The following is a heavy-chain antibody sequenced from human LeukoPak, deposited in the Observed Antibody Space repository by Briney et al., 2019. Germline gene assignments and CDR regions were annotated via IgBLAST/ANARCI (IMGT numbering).Heavy chain of an antibody. V-gene: IGHV4-59*01. J-gene: IGHJ4*02. D-gene: IGHD4-23*01. CDR3: ARLGRKTTVVPPDFDC. CDR1: GGSFSGYY. CDR2: IHYSGST. Sequence: PSGTLSLTCAVYGGSFSGYYWSWIRQPPGKGLEWIGYIHYSGSTNYNASLKSRLTMSVDMSKNQFSLKLTSVTAADTAVYYCARLGRKTTVVPPDFDCWGQGTLVTVSS.